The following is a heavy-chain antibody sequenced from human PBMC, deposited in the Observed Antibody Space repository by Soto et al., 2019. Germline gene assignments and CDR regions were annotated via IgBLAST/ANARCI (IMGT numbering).Heavy chain of an antibody. CDR3: ARALGIVVVGGVDY. D-gene: IGHD2-15*01. Sequence: ASVKVSCKASGYTFTIYAMHCVRQAPGQRLEWMGWINAGNGNTKYSQKFQGRVTITRDTSASTAYMELSSLRSEDTAVYYCARALGIVVVGGVDYWGQGTLVTVSS. CDR1: GYTFTIYA. J-gene: IGHJ4*02. CDR2: INAGNGNT. V-gene: IGHV1-3*01.